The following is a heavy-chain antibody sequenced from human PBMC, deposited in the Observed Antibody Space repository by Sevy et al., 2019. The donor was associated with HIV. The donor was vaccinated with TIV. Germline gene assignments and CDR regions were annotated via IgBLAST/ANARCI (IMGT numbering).Heavy chain of an antibody. CDR2: IKXKXDGGTT. CDR1: GFTFSNAW. V-gene: IGHV3-15*01. D-gene: IGHD6-13*01. J-gene: IGHJ4*02. CDR3: STNPYDLCSGNPSIAAAGPPYYFDY. Sequence: GGSLRLSCAASGFTFSNAWMSWVRQAPGKGLEWVGXIKXKXDGGTTDYAAPVKGRFTISRDDSKNTLYLQMNSLKTENTAVYYXSTNPYDLCSGNPSIAAAGPPYYFDYWGQGTMVTVSS.